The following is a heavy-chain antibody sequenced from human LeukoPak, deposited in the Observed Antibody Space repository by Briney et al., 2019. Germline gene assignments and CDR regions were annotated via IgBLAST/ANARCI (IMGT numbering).Heavy chain of an antibody. CDR3: AKALTYYYDSSALDY. V-gene: IGHV3-23*01. CDR1: GFTFSSYA. D-gene: IGHD3-22*01. J-gene: IGHJ4*02. CDR2: ISGSGGST. Sequence: GGSLRLSCAASGFTFSSYAMSWVRQAPGKGLEWVSAISGSGGSTYYADSVKGRFTIPRDNSKNTLYLQMNSLRAEDTAVYYCAKALTYYYDSSALDYWGQGTLVTVSS.